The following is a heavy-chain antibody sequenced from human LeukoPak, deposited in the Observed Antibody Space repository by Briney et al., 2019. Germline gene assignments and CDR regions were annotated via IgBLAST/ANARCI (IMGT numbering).Heavy chain of an antibody. J-gene: IGHJ4*02. CDR3: AKDPPRDYYDSSGYPTIDY. D-gene: IGHD3-22*01. CDR1: GFTFSNFG. Sequence: GGSLRLSCAASGFTFSNFGMHWVRQAPGKGLEWVAVISYDGSKEYYADSVKGRFTISRDNSKNTLYLQMNSLRAEDTAVYYCAKDPPRDYYDSSGYPTIDYWGQGTLVTVSS. V-gene: IGHV3-30*18. CDR2: ISYDGSKE.